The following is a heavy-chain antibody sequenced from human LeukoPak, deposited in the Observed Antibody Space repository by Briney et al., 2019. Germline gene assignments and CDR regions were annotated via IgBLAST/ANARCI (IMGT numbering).Heavy chain of an antibody. Sequence: EASVKVSCKASGCTFTSYGISWVRQAPGQGLEWMGWISAYNGNTNYAQKLQGRVTMTTDTSTSTAYMELRSLRSDDTAVYYCARADIVVMVAADYYFGYWGQGTLVTVSS. CDR3: ARADIVVMVAADYYFGY. CDR2: ISAYNGNT. V-gene: IGHV1-18*01. J-gene: IGHJ4*02. CDR1: GCTFTSYG. D-gene: IGHD2-15*01.